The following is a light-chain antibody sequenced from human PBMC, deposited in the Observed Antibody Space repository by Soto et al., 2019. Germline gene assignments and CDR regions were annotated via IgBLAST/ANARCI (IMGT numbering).Light chain of an antibody. Sequence: DIQLTQSPSSLSASVGDRVTSTCQASQDISNHLNWYQQKPGKAPNLLIYDASDLETGVPSRFSGGGSGTFFSFSTNSLQPEDIASYYCQKHDGVPLFGPGTKVEIK. J-gene: IGKJ3*01. CDR2: DAS. V-gene: IGKV1-33*01. CDR1: QDISNH. CDR3: QKHDGVPL.